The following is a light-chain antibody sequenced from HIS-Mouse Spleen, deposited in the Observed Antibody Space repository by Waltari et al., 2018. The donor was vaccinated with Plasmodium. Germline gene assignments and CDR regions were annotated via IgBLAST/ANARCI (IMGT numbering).Light chain of an antibody. CDR3: SSYAGSNNLV. J-gene: IGLJ2*01. V-gene: IGLV2-8*01. CDR1: SSYVGGYNY. Sequence: QSALTQPPSASGSPGQSVTISCTGTSSYVGGYNYVSWYQQHPGQAPKLMIYEVSKRPSGVPDRFSGSKSGNTASLTVSGLQAEDEADYYCSSYAGSNNLVFGGGTKLTVL. CDR2: EVS.